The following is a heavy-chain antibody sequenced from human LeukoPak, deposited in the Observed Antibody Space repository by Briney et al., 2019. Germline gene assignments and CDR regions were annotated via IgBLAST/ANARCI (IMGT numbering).Heavy chain of an antibody. CDR1: GFTLSSYW. V-gene: IGHV3-74*01. J-gene: IGHJ4*02. Sequence: GGSLRLSCAASGFTLSSYWMHWVRQAPGKGLVWVSHINSDGSSTSYADSVKGRFTISRDNAKNTLYLQMNSLRAEDTAVYYCARGEAGRDFDYWGQGTLVTVSS. CDR2: INSDGSST. CDR3: ARGEAGRDFDY. D-gene: IGHD1-26*01.